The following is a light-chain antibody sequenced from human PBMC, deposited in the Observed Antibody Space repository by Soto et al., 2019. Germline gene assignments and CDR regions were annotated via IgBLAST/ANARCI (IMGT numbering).Light chain of an antibody. V-gene: IGKV3-15*01. CDR2: GAS. CDR1: QSVSSN. CDR3: QQYDKWYT. Sequence: EIAMTQSPATLSVSPGERATLSCRASQSVSSNLAWYQQKPGQAPRLLIYGASTRATGIPARFSGSGSGTEFALTISSLQSEDFAIYYCQQYDKWYTFGQGTKLEIK. J-gene: IGKJ2*01.